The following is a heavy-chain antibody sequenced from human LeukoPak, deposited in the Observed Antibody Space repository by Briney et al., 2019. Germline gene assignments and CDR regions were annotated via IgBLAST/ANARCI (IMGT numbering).Heavy chain of an antibody. J-gene: IGHJ4*02. D-gene: IGHD3-9*01. V-gene: IGHV4-59*12. CDR2: IYYSGRT. CDR3: ASAYYDILGGHFDY. Sequence: PSETLSLTCTVPGGSISSYYWSWIRQPPGKGLEWIGSIYYSGRTYYNSSLKSRVTISVDTSKNQFSLKVTSVTAADTAVYYCASAYYDILGGHFDYWGQGTLVTVSS. CDR1: GGSISSYY.